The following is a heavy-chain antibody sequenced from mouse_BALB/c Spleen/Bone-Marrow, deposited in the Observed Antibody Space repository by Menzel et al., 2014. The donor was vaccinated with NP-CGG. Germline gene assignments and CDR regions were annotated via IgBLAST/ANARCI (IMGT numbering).Heavy chain of an antibody. V-gene: IGHV5-6*01. CDR1: GFTFSSYG. D-gene: IGHD2-4*01. Sequence: EVQEVESGGDLVKPGGSLKLSCAASGFTFSSYGMSWVRQTPDKRLEWVATISSGGGYTYYPDSVKGRFTISRDNAKNALYLQMSSLKSEDTAMYYCARQGNDYAAWFAYWGQGTLVTVSA. CDR3: ARQGNDYAAWFAY. J-gene: IGHJ3*01. CDR2: ISSGGGYT.